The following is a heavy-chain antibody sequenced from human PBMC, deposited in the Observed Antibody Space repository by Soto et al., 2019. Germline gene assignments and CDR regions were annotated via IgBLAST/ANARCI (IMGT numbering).Heavy chain of an antibody. V-gene: IGHV3-23*01. J-gene: IGHJ5*01. D-gene: IGHD6-6*01. Sequence: EVQLLESGGGLVQPGGSLRLSCAASGFTFSSYAMSWVRQAPGKGLEWVSASSGSGGSTYYADSVKGRFTISRDNSKNTLYLQVNSLRAEDTAVYYCANRFEHSSSPGVWFDSWGQGSLVTVSS. CDR3: ANRFEHSSSPGVWFDS. CDR2: SSGSGGST. CDR1: GFTFSSYA.